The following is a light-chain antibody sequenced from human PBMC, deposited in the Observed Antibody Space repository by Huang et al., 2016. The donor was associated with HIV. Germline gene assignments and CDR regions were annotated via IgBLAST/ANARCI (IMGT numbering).Light chain of an antibody. V-gene: IGKV3-15*01. CDR2: GAS. CDR3: LQYNDWPRS. J-gene: IGKJ4*01. Sequence: EILLTQSPATLSVSPGDRATLSCGASHSVNSNLAWYQQRPGQAPRLPIYGASTRATGIPDRFSGGGSGTEFTLIISSLQSEDFAVYYCLQYNDWPRSFGGGTKVVIK. CDR1: HSVNSN.